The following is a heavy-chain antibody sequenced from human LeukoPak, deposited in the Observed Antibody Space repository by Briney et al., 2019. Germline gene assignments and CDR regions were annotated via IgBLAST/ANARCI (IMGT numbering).Heavy chain of an antibody. CDR3: ARARGDLSLDY. D-gene: IGHD2-21*02. CDR2: TTHSGST. CDR1: IESFSGDY. J-gene: IGHJ4*02. Sequence: SETLSLTCAVYIESFSGDYWTWIRQPPGKGLEWIGETTHSGSTNYNPSLKSRVTISVDTSKNQFSLKLSSLIAADTAVYYCARARGDLSLDYWGRGTPVTVSS. V-gene: IGHV4-34*01.